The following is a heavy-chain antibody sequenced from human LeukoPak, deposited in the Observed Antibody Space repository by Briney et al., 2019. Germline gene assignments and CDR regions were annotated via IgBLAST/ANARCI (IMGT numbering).Heavy chain of an antibody. CDR1: GFTFISYW. CDR2: IKQDGSEK. D-gene: IGHD6-6*01. Sequence: GGSLSLSCAAAGFTFISYWMTWVRQAAGKGLEWVANIKQDGSEKYYVDSVKGRFTISRDNAKNSLYLQMNSLRAEDTAVYYCARADSSIAARLSRSSIFNYYYYMDVWGKGTTVTVSS. V-gene: IGHV3-7*01. CDR3: ARADSSIAARLSRSSIFNYYYYMDV. J-gene: IGHJ6*03.